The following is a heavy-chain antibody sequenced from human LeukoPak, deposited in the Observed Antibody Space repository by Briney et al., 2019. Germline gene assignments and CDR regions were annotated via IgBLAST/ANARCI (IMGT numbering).Heavy chain of an antibody. Sequence: SETLSLTCAVYGGSFSGYYWSWIRQPPGKGLEWIGEINHSGRTNYNPSLKSRVAISLDTSKNRFSLKLSSVTAADTAVYYCARGVVGYCSGGSCYALDYWGQGTLVTVSS. D-gene: IGHD2-15*01. J-gene: IGHJ4*02. CDR2: INHSGRT. V-gene: IGHV4-34*01. CDR3: ARGVVGYCSGGSCYALDY. CDR1: GGSFSGYY.